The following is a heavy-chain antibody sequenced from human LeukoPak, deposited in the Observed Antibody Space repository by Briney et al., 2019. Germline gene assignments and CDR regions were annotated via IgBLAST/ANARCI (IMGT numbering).Heavy chain of an antibody. D-gene: IGHD3-3*01. J-gene: IGHJ4*02. CDR1: GGSFSGYY. V-gene: IGHV4-34*01. Sequence: SETLSLTCAVYGGSFSGYYWSWIRQPPGKGLEWIGEINHSGSTNYNPSLKSRVTISVDTSKNQFSLKLTSVTAADTAVYYCGSRRTAMFGVIKGPIDYWGQGTLVTVSS. CDR3: GSRRTAMFGVIKGPIDY. CDR2: INHSGST.